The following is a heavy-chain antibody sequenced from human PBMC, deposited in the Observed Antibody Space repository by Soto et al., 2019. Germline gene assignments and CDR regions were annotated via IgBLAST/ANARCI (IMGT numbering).Heavy chain of an antibody. CDR2: IYWNEDK. CDR1: GFSLSTSGVG. D-gene: IGHD5-12*01. Sequence: QITLKESGPTLVKPTQPLTLTCTFSGFSLSTSGVGVGWIRQPPGKALEWLALIYWNEDKRYSPSLKSRLTITKDNSKNQVVLTMTNMDPVDTATYYCAHRLANIVATEYYFDYWGQGTLVTVSS. CDR3: AHRLANIVATEYYFDY. J-gene: IGHJ4*02. V-gene: IGHV2-5*01.